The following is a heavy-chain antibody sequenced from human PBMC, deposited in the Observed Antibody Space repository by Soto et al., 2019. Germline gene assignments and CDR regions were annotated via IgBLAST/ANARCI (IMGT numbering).Heavy chain of an antibody. Sequence: QMQLVQSGPEVKKPGTSVKVSCKASGFTFTSSAVQWVRQARGQRLEWIGWIVVGSGNTNYAQKFQERVTITRDMSTSTADMELSSLRSEDTAVYYCAADPSGSSFDYWGQGTLVTVSS. J-gene: IGHJ4*02. CDR3: AADPSGSSFDY. D-gene: IGHD1-26*01. V-gene: IGHV1-58*01. CDR1: GFTFTSSA. CDR2: IVVGSGNT.